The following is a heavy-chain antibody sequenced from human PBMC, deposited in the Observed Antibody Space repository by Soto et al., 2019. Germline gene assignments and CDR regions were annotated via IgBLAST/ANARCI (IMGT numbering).Heavy chain of an antibody. D-gene: IGHD6-6*01. CDR1: GFSLSTSA. V-gene: IGHV3-23*01. CDR3: AKDTRGSSSQYLDY. CDR2: FGSGDTP. Sequence: VQLLESGGGLVKPGGSLRLSCAASGFSLSTSAMTWVRQAPGRGLEWVSGFGSGDTPYYADSVKGRFTIPRDNSKGTLYFQMNSLRAEDTAIYYCAKDTRGSSSQYLDYRGQGTLVTFSS. J-gene: IGHJ4*02.